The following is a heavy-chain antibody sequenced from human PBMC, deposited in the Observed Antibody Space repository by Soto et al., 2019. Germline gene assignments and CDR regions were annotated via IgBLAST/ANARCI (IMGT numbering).Heavy chain of an antibody. CDR3: AKEPFSSWYTHMDV. Sequence: EVQLLESGGGLVQPGGSLRLSCAASAFTFSNYAMSWVRQAPGKGLEWVSGISGSGDNTYYADSVKGRFTISRDNSKNTLYLQIASLRVEDSAVYYCAKEPFSSWYTHMDVWGKGTTVTVSS. CDR1: AFTFSNYA. J-gene: IGHJ6*03. V-gene: IGHV3-23*01. CDR2: ISGSGDNT. D-gene: IGHD6-13*01.